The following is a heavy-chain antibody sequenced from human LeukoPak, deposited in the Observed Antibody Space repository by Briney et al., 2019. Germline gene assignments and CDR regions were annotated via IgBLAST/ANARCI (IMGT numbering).Heavy chain of an antibody. D-gene: IGHD1-26*01. CDR1: GDSISNFY. Sequence: SETLSLTCTVSGDSISNFYWSWIRQPPGKGLDWIGYIYYSGSTNYNPSLKSRVTISVDTSKNQFSLKLSSVTAADTAVYHCAQKQWVPYYFHYWGQGALVTVSS. CDR3: AQKQWVPYYFHY. V-gene: IGHV4-59*01. J-gene: IGHJ4*02. CDR2: IYYSGST.